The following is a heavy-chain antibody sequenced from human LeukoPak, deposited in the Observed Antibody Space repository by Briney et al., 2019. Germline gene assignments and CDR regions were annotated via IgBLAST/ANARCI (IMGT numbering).Heavy chain of an antibody. J-gene: IGHJ4*02. D-gene: IGHD1-26*01. CDR3: ARRPPISLTSGSYPFDY. V-gene: IGHV1-2*02. CDR1: GYTFTGYY. CDR2: INPNSGGT. Sequence: GASVKVSCKASGYTFTGYYMHWVRQAPGQGLEWMGWINPNSGGTNYAQKFTGRVTMTRDPSISPAYTELSRLRSDDTAVYYCARRPPISLTSGSYPFDYWGQGTLVTVSS.